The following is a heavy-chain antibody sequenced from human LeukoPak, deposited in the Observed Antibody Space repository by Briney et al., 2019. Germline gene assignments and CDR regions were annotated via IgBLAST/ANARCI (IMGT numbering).Heavy chain of an antibody. CDR2: ISGSGGST. Sequence: GGSLRLSCAASGFAFSSYAMSWVRQAPGKGLEWVSTISGSGGSTYYADSVKGRFTISRDNSKNSMYLQMNSLRVEDTAVYYCTSWGDTTAEYFQRWGQGTLVTVSS. J-gene: IGHJ1*01. D-gene: IGHD2-21*02. CDR3: TSWGDTTAEYFQR. V-gene: IGHV3-23*01. CDR1: GFAFSSYA.